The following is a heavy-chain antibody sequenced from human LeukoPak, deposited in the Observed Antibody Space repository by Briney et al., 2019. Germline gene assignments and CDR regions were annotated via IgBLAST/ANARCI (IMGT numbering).Heavy chain of an antibody. D-gene: IGHD4-23*01. V-gene: IGHV4-4*07. CDR1: GGSISSYY. Sequence: SETLSLTCTVSGGSISSYYWSWIRQPAGKGLEWIGRIYTSGSTNYNPSLKSRVTISVDTSKNQFSLKLSSVTAADTAVYYCARDYDYGGNGSFDYWGQGTLVTVSS. CDR2: IYTSGST. J-gene: IGHJ4*02. CDR3: ARDYDYGGNGSFDY.